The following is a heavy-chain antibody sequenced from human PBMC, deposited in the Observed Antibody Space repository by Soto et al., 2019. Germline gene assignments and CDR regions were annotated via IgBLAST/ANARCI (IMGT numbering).Heavy chain of an antibody. J-gene: IGHJ6*02. V-gene: IGHV4-59*01. D-gene: IGHD6-13*01. Sequence: QVQLQGSGPGLVKPSETLSRTCAVSGDSISSYQWSWIRQLTGKGLEWIGYAHYSGSTNYNPSLKSRVTLSVDTSTNQFSQRLSSVTAADTAVYFCARGRRITAAGGSYRGMDVWGQGATVTVSS. CDR1: GDSISSYQ. CDR2: AHYSGST. CDR3: ARGRRITAAGGSYRGMDV.